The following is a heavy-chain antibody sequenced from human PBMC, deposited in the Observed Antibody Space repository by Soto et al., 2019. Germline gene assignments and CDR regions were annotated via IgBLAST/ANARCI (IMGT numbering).Heavy chain of an antibody. CDR3: ARGGGYCTPTSCAIDS. D-gene: IGHD2-8*01. V-gene: IGHV3-23*01. Sequence: EVQLLESGGGLVQPGGSLRLSCVASRLSFSSYEMSWVRQAAWKGLEWVSRVSLTGDRTNYAGSVKGRFTVSRDNFKNPLYLEMDSLRPEDTAIYYCARGGGYCTPTSCAIDSWGRGTPVTVSS. CDR1: RLSFSSYE. CDR2: VSLTGDRT. J-gene: IGHJ4*02.